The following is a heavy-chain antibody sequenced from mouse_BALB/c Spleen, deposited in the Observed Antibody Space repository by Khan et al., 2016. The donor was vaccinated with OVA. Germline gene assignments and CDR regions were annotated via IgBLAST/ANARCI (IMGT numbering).Heavy chain of an antibody. CDR1: GYAFTNYL. V-gene: IGHV1-54*01. Sequence: QVQLQQSGAELVRPGTSVKVSCKASGYAFTNYLIEWVKQRPGQGLEWIGVINPGSGGTNYNEKFKGKATLTADTSSRTAYMQLSSLTSDDSAVYFCERAYGYYHAMDYWGQGTSVTVSS. J-gene: IGHJ4*01. D-gene: IGHD2-2*01. CDR2: INPGSGGT. CDR3: ERAYGYYHAMDY.